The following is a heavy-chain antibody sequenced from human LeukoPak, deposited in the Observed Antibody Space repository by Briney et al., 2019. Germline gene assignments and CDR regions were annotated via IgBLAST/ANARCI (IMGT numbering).Heavy chain of an antibody. CDR1: GFTFSSYW. D-gene: IGHD2-15*01. J-gene: IGHJ4*02. CDR2: IKQDGSEK. CDR3: ARDPGGGSEGTLDY. V-gene: IGHV3-7*01. Sequence: PGGSLRLSCAASGFTFSSYWMSWVRQAPGKGLEWVANIKQDGSEKYYVDSVKGRFTISRDNAKNSLYLQMNSLRAEDTAVYYCARDPGGGSEGTLDYWGQGTLVTVSS.